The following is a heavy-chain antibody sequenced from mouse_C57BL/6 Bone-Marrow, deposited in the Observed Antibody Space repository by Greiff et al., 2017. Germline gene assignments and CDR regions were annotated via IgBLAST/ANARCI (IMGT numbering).Heavy chain of an antibody. CDR2: IYPSDSET. V-gene: IGHV1-61*01. J-gene: IGHJ2*01. CDR3: ARENYFDY. CDR1: GYTFTSYW. Sequence: QVQLQQPGAELVRPGSSVKLSCKASGYTFTSYWMDWVKQRPGQGLEWIGNIYPSDSETHYNQKFKDKATLTVDKSSSKAYMQLSSLTSEDSAVYYCARENYFDYWGQGTTLTVSS.